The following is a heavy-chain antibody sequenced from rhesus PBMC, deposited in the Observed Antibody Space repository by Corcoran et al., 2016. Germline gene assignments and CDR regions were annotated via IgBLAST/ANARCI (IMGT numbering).Heavy chain of an antibody. J-gene: IGHJ4*01. V-gene: IGHV4S14*01. CDR3: ARGPDEYSNYALDY. Sequence: QVQLQESGPGLVKPSETLSLTCAVSGYSISSNYWHWIRQPPGKGLEWIRSIYGSGGSNYLNPSLKSRVTLSVDTSKNQFSLKLSSVTAADTAVYYCARGPDEYSNYALDYWGQGVLVTGSS. CDR1: GYSISSNY. D-gene: IGHD4-23*01. CDR2: IYGSGGSN.